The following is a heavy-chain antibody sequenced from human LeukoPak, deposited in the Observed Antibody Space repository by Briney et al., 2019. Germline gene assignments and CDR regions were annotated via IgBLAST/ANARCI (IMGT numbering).Heavy chain of an antibody. CDR1: GYTFTSYD. J-gene: IGHJ4*02. V-gene: IGHV1-8*01. CDR2: MNPNSGNT. CDR3: ARATRQYCSSTSCCYYFDY. D-gene: IGHD2-2*01. Sequence: ASVKVSCKASGYTFTSYDINWMRQATGQGLEWMGWMNPNSGNTGYAQKFQGRVTMTRNTSISTAYMELSSLRSEDTAVYYCARATRQYCSSTSCCYYFDYWGQGTLVTVSS.